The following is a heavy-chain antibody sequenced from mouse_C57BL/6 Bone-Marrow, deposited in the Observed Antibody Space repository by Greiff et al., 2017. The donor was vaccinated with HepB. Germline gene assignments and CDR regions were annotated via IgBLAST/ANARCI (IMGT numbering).Heavy chain of an antibody. D-gene: IGHD2-5*01. J-gene: IGHJ4*01. CDR1: GFTFSDYY. V-gene: IGHV5-12*01. CDR3: ARQPSYYSNYLYAMDY. Sequence: EVKLVESGGGLVQPGGSLKLSCAASGFTFSDYYMYWVRQTPEKRLEWVAYISNGGGSTYYPDTVKGRFTISRDNAKNTLYLQMSRLKSEDTAMYYCARQPSYYSNYLYAMDYWGQGTSVTVSS. CDR2: ISNGGGST.